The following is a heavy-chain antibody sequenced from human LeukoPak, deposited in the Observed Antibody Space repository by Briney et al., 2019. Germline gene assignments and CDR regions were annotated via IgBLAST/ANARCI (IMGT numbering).Heavy chain of an antibody. CDR3: ARGTGTQSDY. CDR2: INHSGST. CDR1: GGSFSGYY. D-gene: IGHD1-1*01. Sequence: SETLSLTCAVYGGSFSGYYWSWIRQPPGKGLEWIGEINHSGSTNYNPSLKSRVTISVDTSKNQFSLKLSSVTAADTAVYYCARGTGTQSDYWGQGTLVTVSS. V-gene: IGHV4-34*01. J-gene: IGHJ4*02.